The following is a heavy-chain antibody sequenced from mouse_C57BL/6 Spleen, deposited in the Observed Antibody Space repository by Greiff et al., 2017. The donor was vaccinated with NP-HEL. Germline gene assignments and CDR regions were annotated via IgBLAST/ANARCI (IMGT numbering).Heavy chain of an antibody. CDR1: GFTFSDYG. D-gene: IGHD1-1*01. CDR3: ATWGYSAWFAY. CDR2: ISSGSSTI. V-gene: IGHV5-17*01. J-gene: IGHJ3*01. Sequence: EVQGVESGGGLVKPGGSLKLSCAASGFTFSDYGMHWVRQAPEKGLEWVAYISSGSSTIYYADTVKGRFTISRDNAKNTLFLQMTSLRSEDTAMYYCATWGYSAWFAYWGQGTLVTVSA.